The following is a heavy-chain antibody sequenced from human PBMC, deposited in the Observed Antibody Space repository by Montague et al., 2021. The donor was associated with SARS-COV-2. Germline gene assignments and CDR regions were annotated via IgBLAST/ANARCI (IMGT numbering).Heavy chain of an antibody. CDR3: ARLRDGVVPSPILGVGPYYSYYYMDV. J-gene: IGHJ6*03. CDR1: GGSFSGYH. CDR2: INHGGST. V-gene: IGHV4-34*01. D-gene: IGHD3-10*01. Sequence: SETLSLTCAVYGGSFSGYHWNWIRQSPGKGLEWIGEINHGGSTNYNPSLKSRLTITADTSKNQFSLKLTSVAAADTAVYYCARLRDGVVPSPILGVGPYYSYYYMDVWGGGTTVTVSS.